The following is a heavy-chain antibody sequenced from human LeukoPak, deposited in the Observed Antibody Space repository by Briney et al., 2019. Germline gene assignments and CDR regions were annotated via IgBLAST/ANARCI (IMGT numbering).Heavy chain of an antibody. Sequence: GGSLRLSCAASGFTVSSNYMSWVRQAPGKGLEWVSVIYSGGSTYYADSVKGRFTISRDNSKNTLYLQMNSLRAEDTAVYYCARGGGYHHYYYYYYMDVWGKGTTVTVSS. V-gene: IGHV3-66*02. CDR2: IYSGGST. CDR1: GFTVSSNY. J-gene: IGHJ6*03. D-gene: IGHD3-22*01. CDR3: ARGGGYHHYYYYYYMDV.